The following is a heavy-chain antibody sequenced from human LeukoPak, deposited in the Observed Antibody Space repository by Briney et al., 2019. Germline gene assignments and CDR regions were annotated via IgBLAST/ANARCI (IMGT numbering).Heavy chain of an antibody. CDR3: ARVGFTTSCSNFDY. Sequence: ASVKVSCKAAGDNFPAYFIHWVRQAPGQGLEWMGRINPNGGYTNYAQTFQGRVTMAGDTSISTAYMELSSLISDDTAVYYCARVGFTTSCSNFDYWGEGTLVT. D-gene: IGHD2-2*01. CDR1: GDNFPAYF. J-gene: IGHJ4*02. CDR2: INPNGGYT. V-gene: IGHV1-2*06.